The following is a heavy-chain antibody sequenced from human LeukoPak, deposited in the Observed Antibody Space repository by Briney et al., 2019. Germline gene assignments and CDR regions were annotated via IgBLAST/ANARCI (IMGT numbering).Heavy chain of an antibody. CDR2: IIPILGIT. J-gene: IGHJ4*02. V-gene: IGHV1-69*04. Sequence: GASVKVSCKASGYTFTSYGISWVRQAPGQGLEWMGRIIPILGITNYAQKFQGRVTISADKSTSTAYMELNSLISEDTAVYYCARESPGSGWDPGALYFDYWGQGTLVTVSS. D-gene: IGHD6-19*01. CDR1: GYTFTSYG. CDR3: ARESPGSGWDPGALYFDY.